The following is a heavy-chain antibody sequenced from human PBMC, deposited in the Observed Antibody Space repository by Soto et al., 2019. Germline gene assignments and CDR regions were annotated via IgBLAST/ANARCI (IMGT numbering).Heavy chain of an antibody. D-gene: IGHD3-22*01. J-gene: IGHJ4*02. CDR2: IYYSGST. CDR3: ASYYYDSSGYYYVPGVY. CDR1: GGSISSSSYY. Sequence: PSETLSLTCTVSGGSISSSSYYWGWIRQPPGKRVEWIGSIYYSGSTYYNPSLKSRPTISVDTSKNQFSLKLSSVTAADTAVYYCASYYYDSSGYYYVPGVYWGQGTLVTVS. V-gene: IGHV4-39*01.